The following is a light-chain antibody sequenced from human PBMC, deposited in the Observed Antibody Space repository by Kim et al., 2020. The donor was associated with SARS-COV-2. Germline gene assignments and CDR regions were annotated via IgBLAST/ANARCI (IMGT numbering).Light chain of an antibody. J-gene: IGLJ2*01. V-gene: IGLV1-51*01. Sequence: GQKVTIACFGSSSNIGNNYVSWYQQLPGTAPKLLIYDNNKRPSGIPDRFSGSTSGTSATLGITGLQTGDEADYYCGTWDDSLSSVVFGGGTQLTVL. CDR3: GTWDDSLSSVV. CDR2: DNN. CDR1: SSNIGNNY.